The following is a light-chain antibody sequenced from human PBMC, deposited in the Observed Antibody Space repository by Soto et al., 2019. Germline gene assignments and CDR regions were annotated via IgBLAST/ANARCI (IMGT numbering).Light chain of an antibody. V-gene: IGKV4-1*01. CDR1: QSVLYSSNNKNY. CDR2: WAS. J-gene: IGKJ3*01. CDR3: QQYYSTPFT. Sequence: DIVMTQSPDSLAVSLGERATINCKSSQSVLYSSNNKNYLAWYQQKPGQPPKLPIYWASTRESGVPDRFSGSGSGTDFTLTISSLEAEDVAVYYCQQYYSTPFTVGPGTNVDIK.